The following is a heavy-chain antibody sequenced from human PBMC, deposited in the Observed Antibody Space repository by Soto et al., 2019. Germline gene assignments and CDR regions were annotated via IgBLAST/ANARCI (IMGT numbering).Heavy chain of an antibody. Sequence: VQLVESGGGVVQPGRSLRLSCAASGFTFSSYGMHWVRQAPGKGLEWVAVISYDGSNKYYADSVKGRFTISRDNSKNTLYLQMNSLRAEDTAVYYCAKDPVGYCSGGSCYRRSYFDYWGQGTLVTVSS. CDR3: AKDPVGYCSGGSCYRRSYFDY. CDR1: GFTFSSYG. V-gene: IGHV3-30*18. CDR2: ISYDGSNK. J-gene: IGHJ4*02. D-gene: IGHD2-15*01.